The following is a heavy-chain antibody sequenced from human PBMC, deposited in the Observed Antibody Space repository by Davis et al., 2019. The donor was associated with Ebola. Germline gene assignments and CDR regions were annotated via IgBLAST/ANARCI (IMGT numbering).Heavy chain of an antibody. CDR2: IYYSGST. Sequence: SETLSLTCTVSGGSISSYYWSWIRQPPGKGLEWIGYIYYSGSTNYNPSLKSRVTISVDTSKNQFSLKLSSVTAADTAVYYCARLHNDFWSAPWGIATPLNWFDPWGQGTLVTVSS. CDR1: GGSISSYY. J-gene: IGHJ5*02. V-gene: IGHV4-59*01. CDR3: ARLHNDFWSAPWGIATPLNWFDP. D-gene: IGHD3-3*01.